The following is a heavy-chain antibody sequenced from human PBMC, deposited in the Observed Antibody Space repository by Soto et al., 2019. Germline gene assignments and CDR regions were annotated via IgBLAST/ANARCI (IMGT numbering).Heavy chain of an antibody. Sequence: LRLSCAASGLTFSSYAMSWVRQAPGKGLEWVSHISNSGRSTKYADSVKGQFTISRDNSKNTLYLQMNSLRAEDTAIYYCAKDALAYYDFWSWGQGTLVTVSS. CDR3: AKDALAYYDFWS. CDR1: GLTFSSYA. CDR2: ISNSGRST. J-gene: IGHJ4*02. D-gene: IGHD3-3*01. V-gene: IGHV3-23*01.